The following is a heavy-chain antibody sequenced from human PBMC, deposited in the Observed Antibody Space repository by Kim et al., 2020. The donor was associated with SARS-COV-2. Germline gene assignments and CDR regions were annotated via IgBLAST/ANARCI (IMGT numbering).Heavy chain of an antibody. CDR2: IYYSGST. J-gene: IGHJ5*02. CDR1: GGSIISSSYY. V-gene: IGHV4-39*07. CDR3: ARGLYCSGGSCYSLPWFDP. Sequence: SETLSLTCTVSGGSIISSSYYWGWIRQPPGKGLEWIGSIYYSGSTYYNPSLKSRVTISVDTSKNQFSLKLSSVTAADTAVYYCARGLYCSGGSCYSLPWFDPWGQGTLITVSS. D-gene: IGHD2-15*01.